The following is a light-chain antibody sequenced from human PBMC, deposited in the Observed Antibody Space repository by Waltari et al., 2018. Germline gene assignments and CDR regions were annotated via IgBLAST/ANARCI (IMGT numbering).Light chain of an antibody. V-gene: IGLV2-23*02. Sequence: QSALTQPASVSRSPGPSITISCTRTSRAVCRYSLVSWYQQHPGKVPKLMIYEVNKRPSGVSSRFSGSKSVNTASLTISGLQADDEADYYCSSYAGTNIHWMFGGGTKLTVL. CDR1: SRAVCRYSL. CDR3: SSYAGTNIHWM. J-gene: IGLJ3*02. CDR2: EVN.